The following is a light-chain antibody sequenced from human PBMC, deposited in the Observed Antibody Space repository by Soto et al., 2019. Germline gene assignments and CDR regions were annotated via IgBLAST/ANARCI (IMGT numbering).Light chain of an antibody. Sequence: QSALTQPPSASGSPGQSVTISCTGTSSDVGGYNFVSWYQQHPGKAPKLMIYEVSERPSGVPDRFSGSKSGNTASLTVSGLQAADEADYYCSSYAGSNILVFGGGTKLTVL. V-gene: IGLV2-8*01. CDR2: EVS. CDR1: SSDVGGYNF. J-gene: IGLJ2*01. CDR3: SSYAGSNILV.